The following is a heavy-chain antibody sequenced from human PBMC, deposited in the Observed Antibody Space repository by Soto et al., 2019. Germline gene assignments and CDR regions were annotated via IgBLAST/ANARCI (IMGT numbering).Heavy chain of an antibody. CDR2: TYYRSKWYN. D-gene: IGHD5-12*01. Sequence: QVQLQQSGPGLVKPSQTLSLTCAISGDSFSTNGVAWNWIRQSPSRGLEWLGRTYYRSKWYNDSAVSMKSLLSVNADTSKNHFSLQLTSVAPEDTAVYHCARGRYSGFDYWGQGPLVTVSS. V-gene: IGHV6-1*01. CDR3: ARGRYSGFDY. CDR1: GDSFSTNGVA. J-gene: IGHJ4*02.